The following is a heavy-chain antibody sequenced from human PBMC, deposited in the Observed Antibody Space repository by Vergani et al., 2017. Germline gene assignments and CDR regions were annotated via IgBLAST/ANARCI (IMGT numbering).Heavy chain of an antibody. V-gene: IGHV4-34*01. J-gene: IGHJ4*02. CDR2: INHSGST. CDR1: GGSFSGYY. D-gene: IGHD3-22*01. CDR3: ARGGMHYYDSSGYYPFDY. Sequence: QVQLQQWGAGLLKPSETLSLTCAVYGGSFSGYYWSWIRQPPGKGLEWIGEINHSGSTNYNPSLKSRVTISVDTSKNQFSLKLSSVTAADTAVYYCARGGMHYYDSSGYYPFDYWGQGTLVTVSS.